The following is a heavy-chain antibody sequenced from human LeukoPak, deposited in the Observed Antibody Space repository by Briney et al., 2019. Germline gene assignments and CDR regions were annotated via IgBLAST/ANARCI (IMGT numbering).Heavy chain of an antibody. CDR1: GFTFSSYS. CDR3: ARGVTVDAFDI. Sequence: GGSLRLSCAASGFTFSSYSMNWVRQAPGKGLEWVSSVSSSSSYIYYADSVKGRFTISRDNAKNSLYLQMNSLRAEGTAVYYCARGVTVDAFDIWGQGTMVTVSS. CDR2: VSSSSSYI. J-gene: IGHJ3*02. D-gene: IGHD2-21*02. V-gene: IGHV3-21*01.